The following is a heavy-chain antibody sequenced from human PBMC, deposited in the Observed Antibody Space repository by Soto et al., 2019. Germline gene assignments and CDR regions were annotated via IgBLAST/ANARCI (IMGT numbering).Heavy chain of an antibody. Sequence: EVQLVESGGGLVQPGGSLRLSCAASGFTCSSYNMNWVRQAPGKGLEWVSYISSSSTIYYADSVKGRFTISRDNAKNSLYLQMNSLRAEDTAVYYCAREGDSSGWYNWFDPWGQGTLVTVSS. CDR2: ISSSSTI. CDR1: GFTCSSYN. D-gene: IGHD3-22*01. CDR3: AREGDSSGWYNWFDP. V-gene: IGHV3-48*01. J-gene: IGHJ5*02.